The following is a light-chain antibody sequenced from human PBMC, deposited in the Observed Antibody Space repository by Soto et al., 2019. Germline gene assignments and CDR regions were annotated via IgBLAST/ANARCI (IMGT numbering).Light chain of an antibody. CDR3: QQYVSSPWA. CDR1: QSVTNSF. Sequence: ESVLAQSPGTLSLSPGERATLSCRASQSVTNSFLAWYQQKPGQAPRLLIYGASRRATGIPDRFTGSGSGTDFTLTISRLEPEDFAVYYCQQYVSSPWAFGQGTKVEI. CDR2: GAS. V-gene: IGKV3-20*01. J-gene: IGKJ1*01.